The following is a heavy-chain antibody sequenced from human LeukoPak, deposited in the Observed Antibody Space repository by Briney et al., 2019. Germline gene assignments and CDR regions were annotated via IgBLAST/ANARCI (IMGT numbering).Heavy chain of an antibody. J-gene: IGHJ3*02. D-gene: IGHD3/OR15-3a*01. CDR3: ARRGLVAGIYDLVYGFDI. V-gene: IGHV1-8*03. Sequence: GASVKVSCKAAGYSLTTFHINWVRQAPGQGPEWMGWVNPDTGNTGFAQKFQGRVTITQNRSVTTVYMELSSLTSEDTAVYYCARRGLVAGIYDLVYGFDIWGQGTMVTVSS. CDR1: GYSLTTFH. CDR2: VNPDTGNT.